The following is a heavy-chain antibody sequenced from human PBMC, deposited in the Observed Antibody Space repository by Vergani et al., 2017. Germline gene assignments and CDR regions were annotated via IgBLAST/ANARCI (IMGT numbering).Heavy chain of an antibody. V-gene: IGHV4-34*01. CDR3: ARDGASRFLEWFPFDY. CDR1: GGSFSGYY. D-gene: IGHD3-3*01. Sequence: QVQLQQWGAGLLKPSETLSLTCAVYGGSFSGYYWSWIRQPPGKGLEWIGEINHSGSTNYNPSLKSRVTISVDTSKNQFSLKLSSVTAADTAVYYCARDGASRFLEWFPFDYWGQGTLVTVSS. J-gene: IGHJ4*02. CDR2: INHSGST.